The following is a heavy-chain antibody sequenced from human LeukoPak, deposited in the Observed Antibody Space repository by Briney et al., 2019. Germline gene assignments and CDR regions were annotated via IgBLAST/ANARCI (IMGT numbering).Heavy chain of an antibody. CDR1: GFTFSSYE. CDR2: ISYDGSNK. J-gene: IGHJ4*02. Sequence: PGGSLRLSCAASGFTFSSYEMNWFRQAPGKGLEWVAVISYDGSNKYYADSVKGRFTISRDNSKNTLYLQMNSLRAEDTAVYYCARVEVVGATKFDYWGQGTLVTVSS. V-gene: IGHV3-30*01. CDR3: ARVEVVGATKFDY. D-gene: IGHD1-26*01.